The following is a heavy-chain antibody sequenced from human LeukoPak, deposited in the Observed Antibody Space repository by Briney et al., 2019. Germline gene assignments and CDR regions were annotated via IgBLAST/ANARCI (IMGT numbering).Heavy chain of an antibody. CDR2: INHSRST. Sequence: PSETLSLTCAVYGESFSGYYLSWIPHPPQKGLEWIGEINHSRSTNNNPPLKSRVNISVDTSKKQFHLKLSYVTAADTAAYYCARNSRYLFYYYYYMDVWGKGTTVTVSS. CDR1: GESFSGYY. D-gene: IGHD2-2*01. J-gene: IGHJ6*03. V-gene: IGHV4-34*01. CDR3: ARNSRYLFYYYYYMDV.